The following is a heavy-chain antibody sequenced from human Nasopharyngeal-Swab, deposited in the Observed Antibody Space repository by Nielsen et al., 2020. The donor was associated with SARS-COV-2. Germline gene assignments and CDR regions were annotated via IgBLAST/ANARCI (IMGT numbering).Heavy chain of an antibody. CDR2: ISGADDST. J-gene: IGHJ6*02. Sequence: GESLKISRSASGFIFKNYAMNWVRQAPGRGLEWVSAISGADDSTKYADSVKGRFTISRDNSKNTLDLQMNSLRAEDTAMYYCAKDRDSGDDSGEYYHYYGMDVWGQGTSVTVS. V-gene: IGHV3-23*01. D-gene: IGHD5-12*01. CDR3: AKDRDSGDDSGEYYHYYGMDV. CDR1: GFIFKNYA.